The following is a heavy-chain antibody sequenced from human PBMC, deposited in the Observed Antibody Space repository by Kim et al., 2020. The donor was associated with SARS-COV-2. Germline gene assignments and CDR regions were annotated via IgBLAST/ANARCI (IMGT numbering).Heavy chain of an antibody. CDR2: IYYSGST. CDR1: GGSISSGGYY. V-gene: IGHV4-31*03. J-gene: IGHJ4*02. CDR3: ARREYGSGSYHADY. Sequence: SETLSLTCTVSGGSISSGGYYWSWIRQHPGKGLEWIGYIYYSGSTYYNPSLKSRVTISVDTSKNQFSLKLSSVTAADTAVYYCARREYGSGSYHADYWGQGTLVTVSS. D-gene: IGHD3-10*01.